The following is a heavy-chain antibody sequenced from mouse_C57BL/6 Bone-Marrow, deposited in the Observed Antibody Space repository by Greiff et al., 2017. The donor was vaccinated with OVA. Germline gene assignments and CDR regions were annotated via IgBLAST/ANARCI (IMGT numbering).Heavy chain of an antibody. CDR2: IHPNSGST. V-gene: IGHV1-64*01. CDR1: GYTFTSYW. CDR3: ARRGNHGGFAY. J-gene: IGHJ3*01. Sequence: QVQLQQSGAELVKPGASVKLSCKASGYTFTSYWMHWVKQRPGQGLEWIGMIHPNSGSTNYYEEFKSKATLTVDKSSSTAYMQLSSLTSEDSAVYYCARRGNHGGFAYWGQGTLVTVSA.